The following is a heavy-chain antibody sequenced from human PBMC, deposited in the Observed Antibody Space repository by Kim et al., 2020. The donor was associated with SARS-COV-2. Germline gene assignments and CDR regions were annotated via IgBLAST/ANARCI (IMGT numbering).Heavy chain of an antibody. D-gene: IGHD6-13*01. CDR3: AKDLRSPVPYYYGMDV. Sequence: GGSLRLSCAASGFTFSSYGMHWVRQAPGKGLEWVAVISYDGSNKYYADSVKGRFTISRDNSKNTLYLQMNSLRAEDTAVYYCAKDLRSPVPYYYGMDVWGQGTTVTVSS. J-gene: IGHJ6*02. CDR1: GFTFSSYG. CDR2: ISYDGSNK. V-gene: IGHV3-30*18.